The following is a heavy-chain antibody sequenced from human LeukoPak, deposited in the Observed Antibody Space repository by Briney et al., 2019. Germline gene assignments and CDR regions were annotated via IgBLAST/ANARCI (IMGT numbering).Heavy chain of an antibody. CDR1: GYTFTGYY. CDR3: AMSPSSGSFDY. Sequence: SVKVSCKASGYTFTGYYMHWVRQAPGQGLEWMGGIIPIFGTANYAQKFQGRVTITADESTSTAYMELSSLRSEDTAVYYCAMSPSSGSFDYWGQGTLVTVSS. J-gene: IGHJ4*02. D-gene: IGHD3-22*01. V-gene: IGHV1-69*13. CDR2: IIPIFGTA.